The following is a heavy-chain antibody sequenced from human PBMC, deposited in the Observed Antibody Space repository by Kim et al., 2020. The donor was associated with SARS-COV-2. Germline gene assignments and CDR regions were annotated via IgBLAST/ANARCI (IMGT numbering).Heavy chain of an antibody. CDR3: ARDGSADDYGDPYYYYYYYMDV. Sequence: ASVKVSCKASGYTFTSYYMHWVRQAPGQGLEWMGIINPSGGSTSYAQKFQGRVTMTRDTSTSTVYMELSSLRSEDTAVYYCARDGSADDYGDPYYYYYYYMDVWGKGTTVTVSS. J-gene: IGHJ6*03. V-gene: IGHV1-46*01. CDR1: GYTFTSYY. CDR2: INPSGGST. D-gene: IGHD4-17*01.